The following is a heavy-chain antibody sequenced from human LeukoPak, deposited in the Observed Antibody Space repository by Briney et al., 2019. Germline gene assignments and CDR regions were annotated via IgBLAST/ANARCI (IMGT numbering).Heavy chain of an antibody. D-gene: IGHD3-22*01. CDR2: ISSSSSYI. Sequence: PGGSLRLSCAASGFTFSSYSMNWVRQAPGKGLEWVSSISSSSSYIYYADSVKGRFTISRDNAKNSLYLQMNSLRDEDTAVYYCARVPGYYYDSSGSDAFDIWGQGTMVTVSS. CDR3: ARVPGYYYDSSGSDAFDI. V-gene: IGHV3-21*01. CDR1: GFTFSSYS. J-gene: IGHJ3*02.